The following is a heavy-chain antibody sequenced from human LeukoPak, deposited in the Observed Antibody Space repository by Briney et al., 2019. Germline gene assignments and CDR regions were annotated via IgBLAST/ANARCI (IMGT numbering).Heavy chain of an antibody. CDR1: GFTFSSYS. Sequence: GGSLRLSCAASGFTFSSYSMNWVRQAPGKGLEWVSSISSSSSYIYYADSVKGRFTISRDNAKNSLYLQMSSLRAEDTAVYYCARDDYGDNNWFDPWGQGTLVTVSS. CDR2: ISSSSSYI. CDR3: ARDDYGDNNWFDP. V-gene: IGHV3-21*04. D-gene: IGHD4-17*01. J-gene: IGHJ5*02.